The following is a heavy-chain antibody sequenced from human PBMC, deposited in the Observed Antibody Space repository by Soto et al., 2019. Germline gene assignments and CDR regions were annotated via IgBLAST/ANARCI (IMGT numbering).Heavy chain of an antibody. J-gene: IGHJ6*01. V-gene: IGHV4-30-2*01. CDR2: IYHSGST. CDR3: ARGDITMVRGVIIKPSYYQYLMAV. Sequence: SETLSLTCAVSGGSISSGGYSWSWIRQPPGKGLEWIGYIYHSGSTYYNPSLKSRVTISVDRSKNQFSLKLSSVTAADTAVYYCARGDITMVRGVIIKPSYYQYLMAVWAQRTTVTVSS. CDR1: GGSISSGGYS. D-gene: IGHD3-10*01.